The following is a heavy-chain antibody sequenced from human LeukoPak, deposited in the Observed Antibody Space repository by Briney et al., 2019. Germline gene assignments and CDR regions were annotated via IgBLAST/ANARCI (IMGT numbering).Heavy chain of an antibody. V-gene: IGHV3-23*01. D-gene: IGHD3-10*01. CDR2: LSASGGIT. CDR1: GFAFSSYA. Sequence: PGGSLRLSCAASGFAFSSYAMSWVRQAPGKGLEWVSGLSASGGITYYADSVKGWFTISRDNSKNNLYLQMNSLRAEDTAVYYCAKTSGATPYYYYMDVWGKGDTVTVSS. J-gene: IGHJ6*03. CDR3: AKTSGATPYYYYMDV.